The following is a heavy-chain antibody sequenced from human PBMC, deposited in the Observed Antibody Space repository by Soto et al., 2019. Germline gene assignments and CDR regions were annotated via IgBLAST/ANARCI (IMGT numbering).Heavy chain of an antibody. V-gene: IGHV4-34*01. Sequence: PSETLSLTCAVYGGSFSGYYWSWIRQPPGKGLEWIGEIYHSGSTNYNPSLKSRVTTSVDKSKNQFSLKLSSVTAADTAVYYCARGSSSWTNDYYYYGMDVWGQGTTVTVSS. CDR1: GGSFSGYY. D-gene: IGHD6-13*01. J-gene: IGHJ6*02. CDR2: IYHSGST. CDR3: ARGSSSWTNDYYYYGMDV.